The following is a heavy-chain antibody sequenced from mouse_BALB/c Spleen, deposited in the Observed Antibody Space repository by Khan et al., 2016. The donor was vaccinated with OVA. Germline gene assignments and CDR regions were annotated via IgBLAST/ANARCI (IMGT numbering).Heavy chain of an antibody. J-gene: IGHJ3*01. CDR1: GFTFSDYY. Sequence: EVELVESGGGLVKPGGSLKLSCAASGFTFSDYYMYWVRQTPEKRLEWVATISDGGRYTYYPDSVKGRFTISRDDAKNNLYLQMSSLKSEDTAMYYCARGYYGGPFAYWGQGTLVTVSA. CDR2: ISDGGRYT. CDR3: ARGYYGGPFAY. D-gene: IGHD1-1*02. V-gene: IGHV5-4*02.